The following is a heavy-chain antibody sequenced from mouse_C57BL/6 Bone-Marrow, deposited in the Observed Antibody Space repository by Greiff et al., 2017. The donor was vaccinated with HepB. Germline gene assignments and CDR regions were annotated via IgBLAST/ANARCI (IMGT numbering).Heavy chain of an antibody. CDR3: ARCGSNYSWFAY. D-gene: IGHD2-5*01. CDR2: IYPGDGDT. J-gene: IGHJ3*01. V-gene: IGHV1-80*01. CDR1: GYAFSSYW. Sequence: VQLQQSGAELVKPGASVKISCKASGYAFSSYWMNWVKQRPGKGLEWIGQIYPGDGDTNYNGKFKGKATLTADKSSSTAYMQLSSLTSEDSAVYFCARCGSNYSWFAYWGQGTLVTVSA.